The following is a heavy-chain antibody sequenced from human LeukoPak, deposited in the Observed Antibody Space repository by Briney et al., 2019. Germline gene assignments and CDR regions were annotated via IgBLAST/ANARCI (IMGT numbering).Heavy chain of an antibody. J-gene: IGHJ4*02. CDR2: IYSGGST. CDR1: GFTVSSNY. V-gene: IGHV3-66*01. CDR3: AGTAYGGNRKRPDY. Sequence: GGSLRLSGAGSGFTVSSNYMSWDRQAPGKGREWVSDIYSGGSTYYADSVKGRFTISRDNSKNTLYLQMNSLRAEDTAVYYCAGTAYGGNRKRPDYWGQGTLVTVSS. D-gene: IGHD4-23*01.